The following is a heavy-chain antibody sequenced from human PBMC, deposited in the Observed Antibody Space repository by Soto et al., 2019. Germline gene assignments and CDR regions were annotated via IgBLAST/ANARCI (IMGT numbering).Heavy chain of an antibody. CDR2: TAYTGST. J-gene: IGHJ4*03. D-gene: IGHD1-20*01. V-gene: IGHV4-59*02. CDR1: GGSVTSYH. Sequence: SKTLSLPCVVSGGSVTSYHWSWFRQFPGKGLEWIAYTAYTGSTNYNPSLTSRVTISIGTTKNQLSLKLTSMTAADTAVYYCAGDIHTALTQYLVPWGQGTLVTVSS. CDR3: AGDIHTALTQYLVP.